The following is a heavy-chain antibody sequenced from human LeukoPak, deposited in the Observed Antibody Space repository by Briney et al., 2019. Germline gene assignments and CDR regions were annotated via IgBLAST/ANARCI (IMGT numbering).Heavy chain of an antibody. V-gene: IGHV3-30*02. CDR1: GFTFISYG. CDR3: AKSQARGYYDSSGLDY. D-gene: IGHD3-22*01. CDR2: IRYDGSNK. Sequence: GGSLRLSCAASGFTFISYGMHWVRQAPGKGLEWVAFIRYDGSNKYYADSVKGRFTISRDNSKNTLYLQMNSLRAEDTAVYYCAKSQARGYYDSSGLDYWGQGTLVTVSS. J-gene: IGHJ4*02.